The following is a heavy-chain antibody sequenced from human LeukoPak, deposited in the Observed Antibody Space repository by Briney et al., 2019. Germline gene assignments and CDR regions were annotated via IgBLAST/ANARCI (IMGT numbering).Heavy chain of an antibody. CDR1: GYTFTSYA. CDR2: INADNGNT. Sequence: ASVKVSCKASGYTFTSYAMHWVRQAPGQRLEWMGCINADNGNTKYSQEFQGRVTITRDTSASTVYMELSSLTSDDMAVYYCTLYNYWGQGTLVTVSS. J-gene: IGHJ4*02. V-gene: IGHV1-3*03. D-gene: IGHD2-2*02. CDR3: TLYNY.